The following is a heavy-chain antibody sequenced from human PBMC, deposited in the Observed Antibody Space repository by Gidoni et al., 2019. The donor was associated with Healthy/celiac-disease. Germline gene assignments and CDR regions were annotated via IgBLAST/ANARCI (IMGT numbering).Heavy chain of an antibody. CDR2: INHSGST. J-gene: IGHJ6*02. CDR3: ARGQFRGRPTPGYYYYGMDV. D-gene: IGHD2-15*01. V-gene: IGHV4-34*01. CDR1: GGSFSGYY. Sequence: QVQLQQWGAGLLKPSETLSLTCAVYGGSFSGYYWSWIRQPPGKGLEWIGEINHSGSTNYNPSLKSRVTISVDTSKNQFSLKLSSVTAADTAVYYCARGQFRGRPTPGYYYYGMDVWGQGTTVTVSS.